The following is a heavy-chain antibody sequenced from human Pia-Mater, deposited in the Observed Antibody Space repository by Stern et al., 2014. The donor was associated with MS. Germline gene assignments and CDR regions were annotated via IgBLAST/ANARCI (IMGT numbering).Heavy chain of an antibody. J-gene: IGHJ4*02. Sequence: QVQLVQSGPGLVRPSTTLFLTCSVSGDSMSNNNWWSWVRQAPGKGLEWIGEVHHSGRTHHNPSLSSRPPISIDKSKKMISLRMDSVTAADTAVYYCARSKDSSSWYGYFDYWGQGTLVTVSS. CDR1: GDSMSNNNW. CDR3: ARSKDSSSWYGYFDY. CDR2: VHHSGRT. V-gene: IGHV4-4*02. D-gene: IGHD6-13*01.